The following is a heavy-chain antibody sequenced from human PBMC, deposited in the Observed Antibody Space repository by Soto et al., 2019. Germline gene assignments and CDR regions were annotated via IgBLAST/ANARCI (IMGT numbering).Heavy chain of an antibody. CDR3: ARESSSPAIGWMVV. V-gene: IGHV3-11*01. CDR1: RFSFSGHY. Sequence: LRLSFAASRFSFSGHYMSWIRQAPGKVLEWISHISGSGSTTHYADSVKGRFTVSRDNAKNSLYLQMNNLRADDAAVYYCARESSSPAIGWMVVWGQGTTVTVSS. D-gene: IGHD6-19*01. J-gene: IGHJ6*02. CDR2: ISGSGSTT.